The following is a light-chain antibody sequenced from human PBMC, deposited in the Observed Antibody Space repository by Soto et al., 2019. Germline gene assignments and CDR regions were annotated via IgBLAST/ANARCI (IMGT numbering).Light chain of an antibody. J-gene: IGKJ1*01. CDR1: DSVSSY. Sequence: EIVLTQSPATLSLSPGEKATLSCRASDSVSSYLAWLKQKPGQVPRLRIYDASNREFGIPARFSGSGSGTEFTLTIIRREPEDFGVDYCQQPSNCRPTFGQGTKVEFK. CDR2: DAS. V-gene: IGKV3-11*01. CDR3: QQPSNCRPT.